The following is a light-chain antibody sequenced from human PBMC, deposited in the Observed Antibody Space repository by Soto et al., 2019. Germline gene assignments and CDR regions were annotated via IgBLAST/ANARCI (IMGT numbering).Light chain of an antibody. CDR2: DVT. CDR3: NSYTSSSTYL. Sequence: QSVLTQPASVSGSPGQSITISCTGTSSDVGGFNYVSWYQQHPGKAPKLMIYDVTNRPSGVSYRFSGSKSGNTASLTISGLQAEYEADYYCNSYTSSSTYLFGTGPKFTVL. V-gene: IGLV2-14*03. J-gene: IGLJ1*01. CDR1: SSDVGGFNY.